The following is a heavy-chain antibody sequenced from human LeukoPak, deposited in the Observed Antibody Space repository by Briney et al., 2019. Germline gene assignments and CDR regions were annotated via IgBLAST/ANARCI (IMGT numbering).Heavy chain of an antibody. CDR1: DGSITNYD. Sequence: SQTLSLTCTVSDGSITNYDWSWVRQPPGKGLEFIGHVHYSGTTNYNPSLRSRVTISIDTSKQHFFLKLKSVTAADTAVYYCARGYGDFRVEGRYFHSWGQGTLVTVSS. V-gene: IGHV4-59*01. J-gene: IGHJ4*02. CDR2: VHYSGTT. D-gene: IGHD4-17*01. CDR3: ARGYGDFRVEGRYFHS.